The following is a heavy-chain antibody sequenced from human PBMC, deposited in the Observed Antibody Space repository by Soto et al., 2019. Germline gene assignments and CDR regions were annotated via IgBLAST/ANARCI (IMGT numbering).Heavy chain of an antibody. D-gene: IGHD3-22*01. Sequence: ETLSLTCTVSGDSIRSYYWSWIRQPPGKGLEWIGYIYDSGSTNYNPSLKSRVTISVDTSKSQFSLKLSSVTAADTAVYYCARDRAYYESSGLYFDYWGQGTLVTSPQ. CDR1: GDSIRSYY. CDR2: IYDSGST. V-gene: IGHV4-59*01. CDR3: ARDRAYYESSGLYFDY. J-gene: IGHJ4*02.